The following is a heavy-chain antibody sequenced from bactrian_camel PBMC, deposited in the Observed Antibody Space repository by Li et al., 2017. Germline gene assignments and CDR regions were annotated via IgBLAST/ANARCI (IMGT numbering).Heavy chain of an antibody. V-gene: IGHV3S6*01. CDR3: ATVGVGCTLGLEARAYKY. Sequence: HVQLVESGGGSVQAGGSLRLSCGASAHTDSPNCMGWFRQAPGKEREGVSGISATGLEIIYADSVKGRFTISQDQNTVYLQMNSLKPEDTGMYYCATVGVGCTLGLEARAYKYWGQGTQVTVS. CDR2: ISATGLEI. D-gene: IGHD2*01. J-gene: IGHJ4*01. CDR1: AHTDSPNC.